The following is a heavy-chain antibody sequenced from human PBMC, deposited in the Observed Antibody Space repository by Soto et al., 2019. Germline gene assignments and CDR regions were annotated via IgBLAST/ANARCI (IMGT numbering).Heavy chain of an antibody. CDR1: GASISSTRYY. J-gene: IGHJ3*02. CDR2: IYYSGYA. Sequence: SETLSLTSTVSGASISSTRYYWGWIRQPPGQGLEWIGSIYYSGYAYYNPSLKSRVTISVDTSRDQFSLNLRSMTAADTAVYYCARPTSTDLRDPFDIWGQGIMVTVSS. CDR3: ARPTSTDLRDPFDI. V-gene: IGHV4-39*01. D-gene: IGHD4-17*01.